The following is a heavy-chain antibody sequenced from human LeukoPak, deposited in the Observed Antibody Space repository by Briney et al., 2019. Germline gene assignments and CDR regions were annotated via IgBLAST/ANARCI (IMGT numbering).Heavy chain of an antibody. D-gene: IGHD3-3*01. CDR3: ARDLLRTQRFLEWPYAFDI. J-gene: IGHJ3*02. Sequence: GGSLRLSCAASGFTFSSYSMNWVRQAPGKGLEWVSSISSSSSYIYYADSVKGRFTISRDNAKNSLYLQMNSLRAEDTAVYYCARDLLRTQRFLEWPYAFDIWGQGTMVTVSS. V-gene: IGHV3-21*01. CDR1: GFTFSSYS. CDR2: ISSSSSYI.